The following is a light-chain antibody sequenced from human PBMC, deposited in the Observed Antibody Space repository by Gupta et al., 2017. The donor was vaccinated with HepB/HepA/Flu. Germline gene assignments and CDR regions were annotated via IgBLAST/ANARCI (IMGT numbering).Light chain of an antibody. CDR1: QSVSSSY. J-gene: IGKJ1*01. Sequence: EIVLTQYTGPLYSSAGERATLSCRASQSVSSSYLAWYQQKPGQAPRLLIYGASSRATGIPDRFSGSGSGTDFTLTISRLEPEDFAVYYCQQEGSSPLTFGQGTKVEIK. CDR2: GAS. CDR3: QQEGSSPLT. V-gene: IGKV3-20*01.